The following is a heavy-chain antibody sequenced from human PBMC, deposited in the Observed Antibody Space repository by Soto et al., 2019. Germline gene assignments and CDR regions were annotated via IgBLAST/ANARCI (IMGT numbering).Heavy chain of an antibody. CDR2: ISSSSSYI. D-gene: IGHD6-19*01. CDR3: ARVPYSSVWYPPHYFDY. Sequence: EVQLVESGGGLVKPGGSLRLSCAASGFTFSSYSMNWVRQAPGKGLEWVSSISSSSSYIYYADSVKGRFTISRDNAKNSLYLQMNSLGAEDTAVYYCARVPYSSVWYPPHYFDYWGQGTLVTVSS. CDR1: GFTFSSYS. V-gene: IGHV3-21*01. J-gene: IGHJ4*02.